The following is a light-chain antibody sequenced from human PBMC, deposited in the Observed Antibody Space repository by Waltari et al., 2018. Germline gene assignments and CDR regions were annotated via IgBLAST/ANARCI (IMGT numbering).Light chain of an antibody. J-gene: IGLJ3*02. CDR2: GKSDGSH. V-gene: IGLV4-69*01. CDR3: QTGGHGTWV. Sequence: QQQGKGPRYWMKGKSDGSHSKGDEIPDRFSGSSSGAERYLTIANRQSEDEADYFCQTGGHGTWVFGGGTKLTVL.